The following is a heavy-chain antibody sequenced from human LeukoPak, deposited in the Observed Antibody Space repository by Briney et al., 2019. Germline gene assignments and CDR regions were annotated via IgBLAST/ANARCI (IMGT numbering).Heavy chain of an antibody. V-gene: IGHV3-48*04. CDR1: GFMFNDYS. J-gene: IGHJ3*01. CDR2: ISSRSSTI. CDR3: TRETAFDF. Sequence: GGSLTLSCVGSGFMFNDYSLNWVRQAPGKGPEWVSYISSRSSTIYYADSVKGRFTISRDNAKNSLYLQMNSLRAEDTAVYYCTRETAFDFWGQGTVVTVSS.